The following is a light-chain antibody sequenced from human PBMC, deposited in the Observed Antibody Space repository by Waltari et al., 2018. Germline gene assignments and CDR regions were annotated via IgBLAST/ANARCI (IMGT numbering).Light chain of an antibody. Sequence: ETVVTQSPATLSVSPGERATLSCRTSQTIGRSLAWYQQKPGQAPMLVIYGAPISATGIPPRFSGSGSETEFALTISGLQSEDFAVYYCQQYNNWPPGTFGQGTKVEI. CDR1: QTIGRS. J-gene: IGKJ1*01. CDR3: QQYNNWPPGT. CDR2: GAP. V-gene: IGKV3-15*01.